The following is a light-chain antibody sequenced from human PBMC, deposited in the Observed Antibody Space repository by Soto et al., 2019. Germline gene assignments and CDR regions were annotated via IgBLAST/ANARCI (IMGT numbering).Light chain of an antibody. Sequence: QSALTQPASVSGSPGRSITISCTGTSSDVGSYNLVSWYQQHPGKAPKLMIYEGSKRPSGVSNRFSGSKSGNTASLTISGLQAEDEAEYYCCSYAGSSIFVVFGGGTKLTVL. CDR3: CSYAGSSIFVV. V-gene: IGLV2-23*01. CDR1: SSDVGSYNL. J-gene: IGLJ2*01. CDR2: EGS.